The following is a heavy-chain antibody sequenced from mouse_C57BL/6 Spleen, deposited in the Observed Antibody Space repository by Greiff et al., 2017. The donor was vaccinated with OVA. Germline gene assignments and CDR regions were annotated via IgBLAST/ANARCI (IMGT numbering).Heavy chain of an antibody. Sequence: VQLQQSGAELMKPGASVKLSCKASGYTFTSYWMHWVKQRPIQGLEWIGNIDPSDSETHYNQKFKDKATLTVDKSSSTAYMQLSSLTSEDSAVYYCAYSNRSYYYAMDYWGQGTSVTVSS. V-gene: IGHV1-52*01. J-gene: IGHJ4*01. CDR1: GYTFTSYW. CDR3: AYSNRSYYYAMDY. D-gene: IGHD2-5*01. CDR2: IDPSDSET.